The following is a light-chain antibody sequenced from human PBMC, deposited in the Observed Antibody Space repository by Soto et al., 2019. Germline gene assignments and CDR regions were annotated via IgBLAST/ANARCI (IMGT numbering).Light chain of an antibody. CDR1: QNVRSDY. Sequence: FVLTQSPAILSFSPGGRATLSCRASQNVRSDYFAWYQQKPGQAPRVIIFGVSTRASATPDRFRGSGSGTYFTLTISRLEPDDFALYYCQQYGNSPLTFGGGTKVDIK. J-gene: IGKJ4*01. CDR2: GVS. V-gene: IGKV3-20*01. CDR3: QQYGNSPLT.